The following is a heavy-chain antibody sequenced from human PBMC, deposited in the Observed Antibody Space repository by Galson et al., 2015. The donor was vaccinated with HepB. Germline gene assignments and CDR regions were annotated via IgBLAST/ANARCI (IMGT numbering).Heavy chain of an antibody. D-gene: IGHD3-3*01. CDR2: IKSKTDGGTT. V-gene: IGHV3-15*07. Sequence: SLRLSCAASGFTFSNAWMNWVRQAPGKGLEWVGRIKSKTDGGTTDYAAPVKGRFTISRDDSKNTLYLQMNSLKTEDTAVYYCTTDLGSYYDFWSGYLPPAGFDYWGQGTLVTVSS. CDR3: TTDLGSYYDFWSGYLPPAGFDY. J-gene: IGHJ4*02. CDR1: GFTFSNAW.